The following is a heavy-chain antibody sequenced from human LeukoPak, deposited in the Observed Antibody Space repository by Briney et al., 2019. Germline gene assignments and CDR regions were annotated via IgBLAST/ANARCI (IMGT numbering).Heavy chain of an antibody. CDR2: ISSSSSTT. CDR3: AREGEWELQGAFDI. J-gene: IGHJ3*02. Sequence: GGSLRLSCAASGFTFSSYSMNWVRQAPGKGLEWVSYISSSSSTTYYADSVKGRFTISRDNSKNTLYLQMNSLRAEDTAVYYCAREGEWELQGAFDIWGQGTMVTVSS. V-gene: IGHV3-48*01. CDR1: GFTFSSYS. D-gene: IGHD1-26*01.